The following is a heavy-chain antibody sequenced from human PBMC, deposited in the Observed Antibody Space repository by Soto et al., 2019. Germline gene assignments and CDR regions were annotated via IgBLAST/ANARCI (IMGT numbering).Heavy chain of an antibody. CDR1: GIPSSHVC. D-gene: IGHD5-18*01. CDR2: IKSKSDGETA. Sequence: GGSLRLSCAASGIPSSHVCMTWVRPAPGTGLEWVGRIKSKSDGETADVAAPVKARFTISRDDSKKTVFLEMNSLESEDTALYYCSITAMINRDSSTSFDYWGRGTQVTASS. CDR3: SITAMINRDSSTSFDY. J-gene: IGHJ4*02. V-gene: IGHV3-15*01.